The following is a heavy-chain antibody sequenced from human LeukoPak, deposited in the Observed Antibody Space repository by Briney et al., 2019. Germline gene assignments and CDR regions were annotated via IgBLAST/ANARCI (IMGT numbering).Heavy chain of an antibody. V-gene: IGHV4-59*08. CDR3: ARHLPYDSSAYYLAPFDY. D-gene: IGHD3-22*01. Sequence: SETLSLTCTVPGASISSYWWGWVRQPPEKGLEWIGYMYYTGSTNYNPSLKSRVTMSVDTSKSQSYLKLSSVTAADTAVYYCARHLPYDSSAYYLAPFDYWGQGTLVTVSS. J-gene: IGHJ4*02. CDR2: MYYTGST. CDR1: GASISSYW.